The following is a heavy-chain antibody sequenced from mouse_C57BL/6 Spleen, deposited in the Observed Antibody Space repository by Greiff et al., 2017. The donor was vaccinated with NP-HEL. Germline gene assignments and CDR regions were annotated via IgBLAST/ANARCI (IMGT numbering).Heavy chain of an antibody. CDR2: ISDGGSYT. Sequence: EVKVVESGGGLVKPGGSLKLSCAASGFTFSSYAMSWVRQTPEKRLEWVATISDGGSYTYYPDNVKGRFTISRDNAKNNLYLQMSHLKSEDTAMYYCAREGDDGYYGYWGQGTTLTVSS. J-gene: IGHJ2*01. V-gene: IGHV5-4*01. D-gene: IGHD2-3*01. CDR3: AREGDDGYYGY. CDR1: GFTFSSYA.